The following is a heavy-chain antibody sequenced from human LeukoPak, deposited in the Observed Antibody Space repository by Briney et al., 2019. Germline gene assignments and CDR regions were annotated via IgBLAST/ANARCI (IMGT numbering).Heavy chain of an antibody. CDR2: ISYDGSNK. Sequence: PGGSLRLSCAASGFTFSSYGMHWVRQAPGKGLEWVAVISYDGSNKYYADSVKGRFTISRDNSKNTLYLQMNSLRAEDTAVYYCAKDGYPYCSGGSCYPEFDYWGQGTLVTVSS. V-gene: IGHV3-30*18. J-gene: IGHJ4*02. CDR3: AKDGYPYCSGGSCYPEFDY. D-gene: IGHD2-15*01. CDR1: GFTFSSYG.